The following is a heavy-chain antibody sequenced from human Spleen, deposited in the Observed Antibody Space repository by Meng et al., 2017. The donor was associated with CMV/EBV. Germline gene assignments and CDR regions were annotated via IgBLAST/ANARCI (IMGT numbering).Heavy chain of an antibody. CDR1: GYTFTGYY. V-gene: IGHV1-2*02. D-gene: IGHD6-13*01. Sequence: CKASGYTFTGYYMHWVRQAPGQGLEWMGWINPNSGGTNYAQKFQGRVTMTRDTSISTAYMELSRLRSDDTAVYYCARGYSSSWPPFDYWGQGTLVTVSS. J-gene: IGHJ4*02. CDR2: INPNSGGT. CDR3: ARGYSSSWPPFDY.